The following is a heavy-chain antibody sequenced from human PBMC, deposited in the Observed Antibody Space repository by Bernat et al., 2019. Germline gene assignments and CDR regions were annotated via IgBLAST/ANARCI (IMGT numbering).Heavy chain of an antibody. J-gene: IGHJ6*04. D-gene: IGHD1-26*01. V-gene: IGHV3-74*01. CDR3: ARRETGSMDV. CDR1: GFTFSNFW. CDR2: ITSDGSSI. Sequence: EVQLVESGGELVQPGGSLRLFCAASGFTFSNFWMYWVRQFPGKGLVWVSRITSDGSSIDYADSVKGRFTISRDNAKNTLYLQMNSLRAEDTAVYYCARRETGSMDVWGKGTTVTVSS.